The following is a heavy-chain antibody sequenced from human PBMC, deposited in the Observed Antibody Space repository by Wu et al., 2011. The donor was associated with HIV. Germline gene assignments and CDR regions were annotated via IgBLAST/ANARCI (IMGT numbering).Heavy chain of an antibody. V-gene: IGHV1-69*05. Sequence: QVQLEQSGAEVKKPGSSVKVSLQGLWRQFQQPCYQLGATGPGQGLEWMGGTIPLFGTTNYAQKFQGRVTITTDASTRTVYMELSSLRSEDTAVYYCAKDRGRALQGWFDPWGQGTLVTVSS. CDR1: RQFQQPC. CDR3: AKDRGRALQGWFDP. CDR2: TIPLFGTT. J-gene: IGHJ5*02. D-gene: IGHD5-24*01.